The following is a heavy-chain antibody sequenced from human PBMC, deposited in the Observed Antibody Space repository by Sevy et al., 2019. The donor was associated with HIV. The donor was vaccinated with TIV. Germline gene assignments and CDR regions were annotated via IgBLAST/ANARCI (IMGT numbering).Heavy chain of an antibody. CDR2: ISSSGSTI. CDR1: GFTFSDYY. D-gene: IGHD6-13*01. Sequence: GGSLRLSCAASGFTFSDYYMSWIRQAPGKGLEWVSYISSSGSTIYYTDSVKGRFTISMDNAKNSLYLQMNSLRAEDTAVYYCATPLDSSSWYGRAFDIWGQGTMVTVSS. J-gene: IGHJ3*02. V-gene: IGHV3-11*01. CDR3: ATPLDSSSWYGRAFDI.